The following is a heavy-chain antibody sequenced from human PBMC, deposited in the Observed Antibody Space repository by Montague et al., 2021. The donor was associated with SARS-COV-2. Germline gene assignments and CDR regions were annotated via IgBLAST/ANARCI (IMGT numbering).Heavy chain of an antibody. CDR1: GGSISSSSYY. V-gene: IGHV4-39*01. CDR2: IYYSGST. CDR3: GRQGSSSSWYGGYYYGMDV. D-gene: IGHD6-13*01. Sequence: SETLSLTCTVSGGSISSSSYYWGWIRQPPGKGLEWIGSIYYSGSTYYNPSLKSRVTISVDTSKNQFSLKLSSVTAADTAVYYCGRQGSSSSWYGGYYYGMDVWGLGTTVTVSS. J-gene: IGHJ6*02.